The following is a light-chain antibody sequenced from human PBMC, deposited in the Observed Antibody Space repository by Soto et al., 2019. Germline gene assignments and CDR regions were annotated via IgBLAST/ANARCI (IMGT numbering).Light chain of an antibody. CDR2: EVN. J-gene: IGLJ2*01. CDR1: SNDVGGYNY. V-gene: IGLV2-14*01. Sequence: QSALTQPVSVSGSPGQSITISCTGSSNDVGGYNYVSWYQHHPGKAPKLLIYEVNNRPSGVSDRFSGSKSGNTASLTISGLQSEDEANYYCSSYSNSVTLSFGRGTKVTVL. CDR3: SSYSNSVTLS.